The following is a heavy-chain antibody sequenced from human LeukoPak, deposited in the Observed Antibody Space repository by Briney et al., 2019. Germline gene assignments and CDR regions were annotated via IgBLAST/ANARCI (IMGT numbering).Heavy chain of an antibody. CDR2: ISGSGGST. V-gene: IGHV3-23*01. D-gene: IGHD3-10*01. CDR3: AKDRDVIMFYFDQ. J-gene: IGHJ4*02. Sequence: GGSLRLSCVASGFTFSTSAMHWVRQAPGKGLEWVSTISGSGGSTHYADSVKGRYTISRDNSKNTLYLQMSSLRAEDTAVYYCAKDRDVIMFYFDQWGQGTLVTVSS. CDR1: GFTFSTSA.